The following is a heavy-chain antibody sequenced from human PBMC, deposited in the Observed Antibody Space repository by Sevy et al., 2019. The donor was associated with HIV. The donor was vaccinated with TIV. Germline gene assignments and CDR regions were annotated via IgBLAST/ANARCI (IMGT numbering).Heavy chain of an antibody. CDR3: ARGGTMIVVVLDAFDI. Sequence: GGSLRLSCAASGFTFSSYAMHWVRQAPGKGLEWVAVISYDGSNKYYADSVKGRFTISRDNSKNRLYLQMNSLRAEDTAVYYCARGGTMIVVVLDAFDIWGQGTMVTVSS. CDR1: GFTFSSYA. V-gene: IGHV3-30-3*01. CDR2: ISYDGSNK. J-gene: IGHJ3*02. D-gene: IGHD3-22*01.